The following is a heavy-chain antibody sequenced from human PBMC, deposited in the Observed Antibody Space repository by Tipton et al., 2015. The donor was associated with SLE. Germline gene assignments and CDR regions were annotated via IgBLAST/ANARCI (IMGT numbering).Heavy chain of an antibody. V-gene: IGHV4-61*01. CDR2: IHSSGST. CDR1: SDSLSSGTYN. CDR3: ARGRRYSRSSLFRYSNYYMDV. J-gene: IGHJ6*03. Sequence: TLSLTCTVSSDSLSSGTYNWGWIRQPPGKGLEWIGYIHSSGSTNYNSSLESRVTISIDTSRNQFSLKLTSVTAADTAVYFCARGRRYSRSSLFRYSNYYMDVWGKGTTVTVSS. D-gene: IGHD6-6*01.